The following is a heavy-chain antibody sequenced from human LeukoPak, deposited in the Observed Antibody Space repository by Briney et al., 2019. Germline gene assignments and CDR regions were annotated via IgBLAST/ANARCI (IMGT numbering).Heavy chain of an antibody. CDR3: ARGSSGYEYPDY. D-gene: IGHD5-12*01. Sequence: MTSGTLSLTCAVSGGSISSANWWTWVRQSPGKGLEWIGEVYHSGSTNYNPSLKSRVTMSVDKSKNQFSLKVSSVTAADTAVYYCARGSSGYEYPDYWGQGTLVTVSS. CDR2: VYHSGST. V-gene: IGHV4-4*02. J-gene: IGHJ4*02. CDR1: GGSISSANW.